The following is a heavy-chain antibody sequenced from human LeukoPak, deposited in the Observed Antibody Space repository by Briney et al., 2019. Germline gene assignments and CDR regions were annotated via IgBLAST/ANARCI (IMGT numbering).Heavy chain of an antibody. V-gene: IGHV4-34*01. Sequence: SETLSLTCAVYGGSSSGYYWSWIRQPPGKGLEWIGEINHSGSTNYNPSLKSRVTISVDTSKNQFSLKLSSVTAADTAVYYCARGPSDYGDYAGSFDYWGQGTLVTVSS. CDR2: INHSGST. CDR3: ARGPSDYGDYAGSFDY. D-gene: IGHD4-17*01. CDR1: GGSSSGYY. J-gene: IGHJ4*02.